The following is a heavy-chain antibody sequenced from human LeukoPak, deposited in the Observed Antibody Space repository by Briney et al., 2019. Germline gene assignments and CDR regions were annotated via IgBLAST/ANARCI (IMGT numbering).Heavy chain of an antibody. V-gene: IGHV1-69*04. Sequence: SVKVSCKASGGTFSGYAISWVRQAPGQGLEWMGRIIPILGIANYAQKLQGRVTMTTDTSTSTAYMELRSLRSDDTAVYYCARDPFIAAAPTGDYWGQGTLVTVSS. J-gene: IGHJ4*02. CDR2: IIPILGIA. CDR3: ARDPFIAAAPTGDY. CDR1: GGTFSGYA. D-gene: IGHD6-13*01.